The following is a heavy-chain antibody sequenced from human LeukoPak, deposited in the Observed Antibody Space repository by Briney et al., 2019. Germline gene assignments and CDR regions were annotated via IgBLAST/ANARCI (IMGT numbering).Heavy chain of an antibody. V-gene: IGHV3-23*01. CDR1: GFTFSSYA. Sequence: PGGSLRLSCAASGFTFSSYAMSWVRQAPGKGLEWVSAISGSGGSTYYADSVKGRFTISRDNSKNTLYLQMNSLRAEDTAVYYCAKSVATVKDVRIAFDYWGQGTLVTVSS. J-gene: IGHJ4*02. D-gene: IGHD4-11*01. CDR3: AKSVATVKDVRIAFDY. CDR2: ISGSGGST.